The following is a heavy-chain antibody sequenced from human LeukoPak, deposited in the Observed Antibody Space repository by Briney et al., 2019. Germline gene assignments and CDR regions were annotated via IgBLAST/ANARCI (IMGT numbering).Heavy chain of an antibody. CDR2: ISYDGSNK. D-gene: IGHD1-7*01. Sequence: GRSLRLSCAASGFTFISYGMHWVRQAPGKGLEWVAVISYDGSNKNYADSVKGRFTISRDNSKNTLYLQMNSLRAEDTAVYYCAKDGNYAHFDYWGQGTLVTVSS. V-gene: IGHV3-30*18. CDR1: GFTFISYG. J-gene: IGHJ4*02. CDR3: AKDGNYAHFDY.